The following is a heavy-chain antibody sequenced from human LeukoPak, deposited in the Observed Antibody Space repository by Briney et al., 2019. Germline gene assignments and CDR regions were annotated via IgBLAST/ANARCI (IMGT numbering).Heavy chain of an antibody. V-gene: IGHV3-21*04. J-gene: IGHJ4*02. CDR3: AKGGSWSSPFGY. CDR1: GFTFSSYS. D-gene: IGHD6-13*01. Sequence: GGSLRLSCAASGFTFSSYSMTWVRQAPGKGLEWVSSITSSSNSIDYADSVKGRFTISRDNAKNSLFLQMDSLRDEDTAVYYCAKGGSWSSPFGYWGQGTLVTVSS. CDR2: ITSSSNSI.